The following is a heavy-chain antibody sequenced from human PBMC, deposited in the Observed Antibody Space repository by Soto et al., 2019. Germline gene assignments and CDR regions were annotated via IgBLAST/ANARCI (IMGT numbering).Heavy chain of an antibody. V-gene: IGHV3-15*01. CDR3: TGYCYDSSAFDY. D-gene: IGHD3-22*01. CDR2: IKSKTDGGTT. CDR1: GFTFSNAW. J-gene: IGHJ4*02. Sequence: GGSLRLSCAASGFTFSNAWMSWVRQAPGKGLEWVGRIKSKTDGGTTDYAAPVKGRFTISRDDSKNTLYLQMNSLKTEDTAVYYCTGYCYDSSAFDYWGQGTLVTVSS.